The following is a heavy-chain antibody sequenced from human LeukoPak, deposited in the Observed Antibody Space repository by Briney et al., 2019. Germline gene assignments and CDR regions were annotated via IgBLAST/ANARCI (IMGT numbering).Heavy chain of an antibody. CDR3: AKSGGSYVIQH. V-gene: IGHV3-30*18. J-gene: IGHJ1*01. CDR2: ISYDGSNK. Sequence: PGGSLRLSCAASGFTFSSYGMHWVRQAPGEGLEWVAVISYDGSNKYYADSVKGRFTISRDNSKNTLYLQMNSLRAEDTAVYYCAKSGGSYVIQHWGQGTLVTVSS. CDR1: GFTFSSYG. D-gene: IGHD1-26*01.